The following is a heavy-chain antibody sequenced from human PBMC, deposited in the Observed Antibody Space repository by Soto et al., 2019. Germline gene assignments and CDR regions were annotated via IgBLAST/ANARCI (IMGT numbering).Heavy chain of an antibody. Sequence: QVQLVQSGAEVKKPGSSVTVSGKASGGTFGNSAISWVRQAPGQGLEWMGGIIPIFTTPDHAQKFQGRVTITADESTSTAYVELTSLRSADRAVYYCARDKGRQRIGGNCYYGMDVWGQGTTVTV. CDR2: IIPIFTTP. V-gene: IGHV1-69*12. D-gene: IGHD1-26*01. CDR1: GGTFGNSA. CDR3: ARDKGRQRIGGNCYYGMDV. J-gene: IGHJ6*02.